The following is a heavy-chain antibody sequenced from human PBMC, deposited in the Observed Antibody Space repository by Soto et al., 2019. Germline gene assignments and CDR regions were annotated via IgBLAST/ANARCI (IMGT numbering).Heavy chain of an antibody. CDR3: ARIRYTSGWPTPFAS. J-gene: IGHJ5*01. V-gene: IGHV1-69*06. Sequence: SVKVSCKASGGTFSSYAISWVRQAPGQGLEWMGGIIPIFGTANYAQKFQGRVTITADKSTSTAYMELSSLRSEDTAVYYCARIRYTSGWPTPFASSGQGNLVTVSS. CDR1: GGTFSSYA. CDR2: IIPIFGTA. D-gene: IGHD6-19*01.